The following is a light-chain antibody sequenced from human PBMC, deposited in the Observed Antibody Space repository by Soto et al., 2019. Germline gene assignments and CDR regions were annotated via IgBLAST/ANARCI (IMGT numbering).Light chain of an antibody. Sequence: EIVMTQSPVTLSVSPGEGATLFCRASQSVRNNLAWYQQKPGLAPRLLIYAVSTRATGVPARFSRNGSDTEFTLTISGLQSDDFALYYCPQYNKPPPSTLGQGTKVEIK. CDR1: QSVRNN. CDR3: PQYNKPPPST. CDR2: AVS. J-gene: IGKJ1*01. V-gene: IGKV3-15*01.